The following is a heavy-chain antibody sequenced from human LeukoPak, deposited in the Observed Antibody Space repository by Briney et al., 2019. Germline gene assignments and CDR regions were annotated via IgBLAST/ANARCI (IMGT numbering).Heavy chain of an antibody. CDR1: GGSISSGGYS. Sequence: SETLSLTCAVSGGSISSGGYSWSWIRQPPGKGLEWIGYIYYGGSTYYNPSLKSRVTISVDTSKNQFSLKLSSVTAADTAVYYCARARQGAFDIWGQGTMVTVSS. J-gene: IGHJ3*02. V-gene: IGHV4-30-2*05. CDR3: ARARQGAFDI. CDR2: IYYGGST.